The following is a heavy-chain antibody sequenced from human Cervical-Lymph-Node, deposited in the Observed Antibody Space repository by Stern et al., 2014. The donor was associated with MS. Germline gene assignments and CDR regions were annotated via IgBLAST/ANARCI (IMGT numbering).Heavy chain of an antibody. J-gene: IGHJ4*02. CDR1: GFTFRSYS. D-gene: IGHD6-13*01. V-gene: IGHV3-21*01. Sequence: EVQLVQSGGGLVRPGGSLRLSCAVSGFTFRSYSMNWVRQAPGKGLEWVSSISGSSTSIYYADSVRGRFTISRDNAKNSLFLQMNSLRAEDTAVYYCARVEPFIAAADYFDYWGQGALVTVSS. CDR2: ISGSSTSI. CDR3: ARVEPFIAAADYFDY.